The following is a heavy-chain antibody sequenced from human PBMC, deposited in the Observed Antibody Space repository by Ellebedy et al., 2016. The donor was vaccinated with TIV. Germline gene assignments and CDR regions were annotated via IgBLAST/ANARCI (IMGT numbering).Heavy chain of an antibody. Sequence: AASVKVSCKASGYTFTGYYMHWVRQAPGQGLEWMGWINPNSGGTSYAQKFQGRVTMTRGTSTSTVYMELSSLRSEDTAVYYCARDPDYSNREYYFDYWGQGTLVTVSS. D-gene: IGHD4-11*01. CDR1: GYTFTGYY. J-gene: IGHJ4*02. CDR3: ARDPDYSNREYYFDY. V-gene: IGHV1-2*02. CDR2: INPNSGGT.